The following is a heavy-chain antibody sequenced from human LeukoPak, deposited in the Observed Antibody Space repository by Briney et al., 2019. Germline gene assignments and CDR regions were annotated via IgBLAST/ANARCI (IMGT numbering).Heavy chain of an antibody. CDR1: GYTFSNYN. Sequence: ASVKVSCKASGYTFSNYNVHWVRQAPGQGLEWMGIINPTGGSTNYAQKFQDRVTMTRDMSTTTVYMDLSSLKSEDTAVYYCARAGSSGDYQAGSFEYWGQGTLVTVSS. J-gene: IGHJ4*02. CDR2: INPTGGST. V-gene: IGHV1-46*01. D-gene: IGHD1-26*01. CDR3: ARAGSSGDYQAGSFEY.